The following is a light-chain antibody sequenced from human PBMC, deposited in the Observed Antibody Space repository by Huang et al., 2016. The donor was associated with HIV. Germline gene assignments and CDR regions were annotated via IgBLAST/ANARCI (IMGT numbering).Light chain of an antibody. Sequence: DIQLTQSPSSLSAYVGDGITITCRASENIVYSLSWFRQRPGRAPEALIYAASRLHAGVPAKFRATGSGTNFSLAIDGLGPEDFATYYCQQSRSLPRTYGGGTKVDI. CDR1: ENIVYS. V-gene: IGKV1-39*01. J-gene: IGKJ4*01. CDR2: AAS. CDR3: QQSRSLPRT.